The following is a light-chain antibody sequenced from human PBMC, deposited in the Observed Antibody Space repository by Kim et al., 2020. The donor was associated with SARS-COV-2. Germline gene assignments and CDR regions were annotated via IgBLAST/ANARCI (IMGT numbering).Light chain of an antibody. CDR2: GAS. V-gene: IGKV3-20*01. CDR1: QSVSSNY. Sequence: SPGERATLSCRASQSVSSNYLAWYQQKPSQAPRLLIYGASSRATGIPDRFSGSGSGTDFTLTISRVEPEDFAVYCCQQYGSSPRTFGQGTKVDIK. CDR3: QQYGSSPRT. J-gene: IGKJ1*01.